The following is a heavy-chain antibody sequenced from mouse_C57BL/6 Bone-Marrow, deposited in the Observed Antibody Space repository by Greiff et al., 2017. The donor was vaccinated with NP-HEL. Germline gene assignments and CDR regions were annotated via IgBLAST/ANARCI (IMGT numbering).Heavy chain of an antibody. CDR1: GYTFTSYW. Sequence: VQLQQPGAELVMPGASVKLSCKASGYTFTSYWMHWVKQRPGQGLEWIGEIDPSDSYTNYNQNFKGKSTLTVAKSSSIAYTQLSSLTSEDSAVYYCARGAYGYDNAMDYWGQGTSVTVSS. CDR2: IDPSDSYT. V-gene: IGHV1-69*01. J-gene: IGHJ4*01. CDR3: ARGAYGYDNAMDY. D-gene: IGHD2-2*01.